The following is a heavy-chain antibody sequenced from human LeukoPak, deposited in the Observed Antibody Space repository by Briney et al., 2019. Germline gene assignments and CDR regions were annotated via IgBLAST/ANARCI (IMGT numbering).Heavy chain of an antibody. D-gene: IGHD2-2*02. J-gene: IGHJ3*02. CDR2: IWYDGSNK. CDR1: GFTFSSYA. CDR3: ARDTDIVVVPAAINAFDI. Sequence: PGRSLRLSCAASGFTFSSYAMHWVRQAPGKGLEWVAVIWYDGSNKYYADSVKGRFTISRDNSKNTLYLQMNSLRAEDTAVYYCARDTDIVVVPAAINAFDIWGQGTMVTVSS. V-gene: IGHV3-33*08.